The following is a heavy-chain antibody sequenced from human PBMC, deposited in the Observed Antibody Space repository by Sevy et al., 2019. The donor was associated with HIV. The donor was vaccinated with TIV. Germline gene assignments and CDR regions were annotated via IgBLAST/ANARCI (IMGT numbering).Heavy chain of an antibody. V-gene: IGHV1-2*06. Sequence: ASVKVSCKASGYSFSAYFLHWVRQAPGQGLEWMGRISPNSGGIVYAQKFRGRVTMTRDTSSTTAYMELTRLKSDDTALYYCARASGPTVGAYFDSWGQGALVTVSS. CDR3: ARASGPTVGAYFDS. CDR1: GYSFSAYF. D-gene: IGHD3-10*01. CDR2: ISPNSGGI. J-gene: IGHJ4*02.